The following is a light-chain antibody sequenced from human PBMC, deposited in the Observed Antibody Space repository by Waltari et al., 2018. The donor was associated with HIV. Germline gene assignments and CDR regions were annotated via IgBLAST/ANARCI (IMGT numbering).Light chain of an antibody. CDR1: ETINND. J-gene: IGKJ1*01. Sequence: EIVMTQSPATLSVSPGERATLSCRASETINNDLAWYQQKPGQAPRLRIHGASTRAAGIPARFSGSGSGTEFSLTNNYVQSEDFALYYCQQYNKWPPTFGQGTKVEIK. CDR3: QQYNKWPPT. CDR2: GAS. V-gene: IGKV3D-15*01.